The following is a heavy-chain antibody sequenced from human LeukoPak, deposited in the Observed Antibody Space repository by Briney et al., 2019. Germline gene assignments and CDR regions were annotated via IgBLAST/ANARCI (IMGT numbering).Heavy chain of an antibody. Sequence: GGSLRLSCVASGFTFSKYTMSWVRQAPGKGLEWVSGIYGGGSGSTFYAESVKGRFTISRDNSKNTLHLQMNSLRDEDTAIYYCAKDSTPDGIWDIDYWGRGTLITVSS. D-gene: IGHD1-20*01. CDR1: GFTFSKYT. J-gene: IGHJ4*02. V-gene: IGHV3-23*01. CDR3: AKDSTPDGIWDIDY. CDR2: IYGGGSGST.